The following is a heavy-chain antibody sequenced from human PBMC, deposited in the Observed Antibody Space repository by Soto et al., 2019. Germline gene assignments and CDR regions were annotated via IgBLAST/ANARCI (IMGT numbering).Heavy chain of an antibody. CDR2: MNPNSGNT. D-gene: IGHD2-21*01. Sequence: ASXKVSCKASGYTFTSYDINWVRQATGQGIEWMGWMNPNSGNTGYAQKFQGRLTSTRDTSASTVYLDLSSLKLEDTAVYYCARLRICGGDSCYPLDVWGQ. CDR3: ARLRICGGDSCYPLDV. V-gene: IGHV1-8*01. J-gene: IGHJ3*01. CDR1: GYTFTSYD.